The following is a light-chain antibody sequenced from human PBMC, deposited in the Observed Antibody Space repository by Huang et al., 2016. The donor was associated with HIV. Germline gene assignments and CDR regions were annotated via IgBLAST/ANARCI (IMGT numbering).Light chain of an antibody. CDR2: AAT. CDR1: QSVGSN. CDR3: QQHNTWPRT. Sequence: EIVMTQSPATLSVSPGERATLSCRASQSVGSNFAWYQQRRGQAPRLLIYAATTRASGTPARFSCSGSGTEFTLTVSSLQSEDFAVYYCQQHNTWPRTFGQGTRV. V-gene: IGKV3-15*01. J-gene: IGKJ1*01.